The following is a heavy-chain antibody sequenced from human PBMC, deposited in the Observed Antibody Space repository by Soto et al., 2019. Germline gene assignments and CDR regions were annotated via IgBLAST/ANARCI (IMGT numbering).Heavy chain of an antibody. CDR3: ARGGYSYGNSEYYFDY. CDR1: GGTFSSYA. Sequence: SSVKVSCKASGGTFSSYAISWVRQAPGQGLEWMGGIIPIFGTANYAQKFQGRVTITADKSTSTAYMELSSLRSEDTAVYYCARGGYSYGNSEYYFDYWGQGTLVTVS. D-gene: IGHD5-18*01. V-gene: IGHV1-69*06. J-gene: IGHJ4*02. CDR2: IIPIFGTA.